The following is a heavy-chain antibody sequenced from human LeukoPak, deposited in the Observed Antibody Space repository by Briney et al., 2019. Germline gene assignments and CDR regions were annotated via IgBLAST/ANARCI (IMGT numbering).Heavy chain of an antibody. CDR3: AKSSYYDSSGYYREYYFDY. J-gene: IGHJ4*02. V-gene: IGHV3-23*01. Sequence: GGSLRLSCAASGFTFSSYAMSWVRQAPGKGLEWFSGITGSAGSTHYADSVKGRFTISRDNTKNTLYLQMNSLRAEDTAIYYCAKSSYYDSSGYYREYYFDYWGQGTLVTVSS. D-gene: IGHD3-22*01. CDR1: GFTFSSYA. CDR2: ITGSAGST.